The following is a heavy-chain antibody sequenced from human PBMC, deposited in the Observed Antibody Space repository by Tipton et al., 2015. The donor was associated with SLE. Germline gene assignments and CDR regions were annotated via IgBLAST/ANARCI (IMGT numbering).Heavy chain of an antibody. V-gene: IGHV7-4-1*02. CDR1: GYTFTSYS. Sequence: QVQLVQSGSELKKPGASVRVSCKASGYTFTSYSMNWVRQAPGQGLEWMGYIASKTGNPTYAQGFTGRFVYSWNTSVTTAFLQISSLKAEDTAIYYCARDRLVGSYDSWGQGTLVTVSS. CDR3: ARDRLVGSYDS. J-gene: IGHJ5*01. D-gene: IGHD3-10*01. CDR2: IASKTGNP.